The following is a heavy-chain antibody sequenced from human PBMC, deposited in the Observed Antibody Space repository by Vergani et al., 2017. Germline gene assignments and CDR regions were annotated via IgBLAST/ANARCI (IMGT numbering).Heavy chain of an antibody. J-gene: IGHJ4*02. D-gene: IGHD3-3*01. CDR1: GFTSSYYG. V-gene: IGHV3-30*18. CDR3: AKTPVYYDFWSGSLDY. CDR2: ISYDGTQK. Sequence: QVHLVESGGGVVQPGRSLRLSCVVSGFTSSYYGMHWVRQAPGKGLEWVAVISYDGTQKYYADSVKGRFTISRDNSKNTLYLQMNSLRAEDTAVYYCAKTPVYYDFWSGSLDYWGQGTLVTVSS.